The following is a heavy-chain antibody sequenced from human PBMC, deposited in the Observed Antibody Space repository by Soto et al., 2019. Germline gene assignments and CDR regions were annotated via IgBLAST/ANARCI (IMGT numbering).Heavy chain of an antibody. D-gene: IGHD6-6*01. CDR1: GGSISSGGYY. Sequence: SETLSLTCTVSGGSISSGGYYWSWIRQHPGKGLEWIGYIYYSGSTYFNPSLKSRVTISVDTSKNQFSLKLSSVTAADTAVYFCARVSSSSYYYYYMDVWGKGTTVTVSS. CDR2: IYYSGST. V-gene: IGHV4-31*03. CDR3: ARVSSSSYYYYYMDV. J-gene: IGHJ6*03.